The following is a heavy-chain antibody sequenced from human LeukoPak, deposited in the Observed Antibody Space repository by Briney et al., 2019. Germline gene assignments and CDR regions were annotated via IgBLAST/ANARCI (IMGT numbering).Heavy chain of an antibody. CDR3: ATWGIAVAGTFDY. J-gene: IGHJ4*02. D-gene: IGHD6-19*01. CDR2: IYYSGST. V-gene: IGHV4-59*08. Sequence: PSETLSLTCTVSGGSISSSYWSWIRQPPGKGLEWIGYIYYSGSTNYIPSFKSRVAISVDTSKNQFSLKLSSVTAADTAVYYCATWGIAVAGTFDYWGQGTLVTVST. CDR1: GGSISSSY.